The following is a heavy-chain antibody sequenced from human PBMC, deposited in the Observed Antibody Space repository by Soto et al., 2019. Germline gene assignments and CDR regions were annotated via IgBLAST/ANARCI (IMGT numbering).Heavy chain of an antibody. J-gene: IGHJ4*02. CDR3: AGDSGGSPYYFDY. Sequence: SETLSLTCSVSGGSISSRSYYWGWIRQPPGKGLEWIGSIYSSGSTYYNPSLKSRVTISVDASKNQFSLKLSSVTAADTAVYYCAGDSGGSPYYFDYWGQGTLVTVSS. V-gene: IGHV4-39*07. CDR1: GGSISSRSYY. D-gene: IGHD2-15*01. CDR2: IYSSGST.